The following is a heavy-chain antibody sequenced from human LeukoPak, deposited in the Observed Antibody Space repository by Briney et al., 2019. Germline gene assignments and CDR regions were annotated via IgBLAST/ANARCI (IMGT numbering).Heavy chain of an antibody. D-gene: IGHD6-19*01. CDR1: GFSFSSYA. Sequence: PGGSLRLSCAASGFSFSSYAMRWVRQAPGKGLEWVSLISVSGATTYYADSVKGRFTISRDNSQNTVYLQMNTLTDEDTAVYYCVKDLRLVISVAGTPRDAFDIWGQGTVVTVSS. J-gene: IGHJ3*02. CDR2: ISVSGATT. V-gene: IGHV3-23*01. CDR3: VKDLRLVISVAGTPRDAFDI.